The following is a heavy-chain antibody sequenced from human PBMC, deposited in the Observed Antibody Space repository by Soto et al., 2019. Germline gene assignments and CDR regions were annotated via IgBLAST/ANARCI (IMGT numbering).Heavy chain of an antibody. D-gene: IGHD2-2*01. Sequence: GGSLRLSCAASGFTVSSNYMSWVRQAPGKGLEWVSVIYSGGSTYYADSVKGRFTISRDNSKNTLYLQMNSLRAEDTAVYYCARELSANWFDPWGQGTLVTVSS. J-gene: IGHJ5*02. CDR1: GFTVSSNY. CDR2: IYSGGST. V-gene: IGHV3-66*01. CDR3: ARELSANWFDP.